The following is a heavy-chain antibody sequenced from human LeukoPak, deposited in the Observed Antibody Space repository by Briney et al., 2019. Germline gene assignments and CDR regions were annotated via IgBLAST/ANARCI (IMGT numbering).Heavy chain of an antibody. Sequence: PSQTLSLTCTVSGGSISSGGYYWRWIRQHPGKGLEWIGYINYSGSTYYNPSLKSRVTISVDTSKNQFSLKLSSVTAADTAVYYCARLNWNYYFDYWGQGTLVTVSS. V-gene: IGHV4-31*03. CDR2: INYSGST. D-gene: IGHD1-7*01. CDR1: GGSISSGGYY. CDR3: ARLNWNYYFDY. J-gene: IGHJ4*02.